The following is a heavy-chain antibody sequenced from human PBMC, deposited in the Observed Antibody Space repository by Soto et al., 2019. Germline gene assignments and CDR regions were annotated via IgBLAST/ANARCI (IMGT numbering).Heavy chain of an antibody. D-gene: IGHD6-19*01. CDR1: GGSVSDNYW. Sequence: TSETLSLTCAVSGGSVSDNYWWSWVRQPPGKGLEWIAEIHHTGPSNYNPSLKSRVAISADTAKNQFSLKLTSVTAADTAIYYCARNGWYNQEYWGPGILVTVSS. J-gene: IGHJ4*02. CDR2: IHHTGPS. V-gene: IGHV4-4*02. CDR3: ARNGWYNQEY.